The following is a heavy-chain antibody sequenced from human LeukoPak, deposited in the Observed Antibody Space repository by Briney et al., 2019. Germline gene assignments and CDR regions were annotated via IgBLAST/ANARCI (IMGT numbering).Heavy chain of an antibody. Sequence: SETLSLTCTVSGGSISSYYWSWIRQPPGKGLEWIGYIYYSGSTNYNPSLKSRVTISVDTSKNQFSLKLSSVTAADTAVYYCARALSGSYYYPFYWGQGTLVTVSS. J-gene: IGHJ4*02. CDR2: IYYSGST. V-gene: IGHV4-59*12. D-gene: IGHD1-26*01. CDR1: GGSISSYY. CDR3: ARALSGSYYYPFY.